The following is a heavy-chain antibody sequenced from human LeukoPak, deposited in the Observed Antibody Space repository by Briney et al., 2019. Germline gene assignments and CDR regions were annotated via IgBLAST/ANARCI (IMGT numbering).Heavy chain of an antibody. D-gene: IGHD6-6*01. Sequence: SETLSLTCTVSGGSISSYYWSWIRQPAGKGLEWIGRIYTSGSTNYNPSLKSRVTISVDTSKNQFSLKLSSVTAADTAVYYCASSIAARPFDYWGQGTLVTVSS. CDR3: ASSIAARPFDY. V-gene: IGHV4-4*07. J-gene: IGHJ4*02. CDR1: GGSISSYY. CDR2: IYTSGST.